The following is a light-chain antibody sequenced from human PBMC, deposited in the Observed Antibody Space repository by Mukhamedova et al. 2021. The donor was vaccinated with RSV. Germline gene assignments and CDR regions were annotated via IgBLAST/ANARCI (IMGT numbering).Light chain of an antibody. J-gene: IGKJ3*01. V-gene: IGKV1-17*03. CDR2: AAS. Sequence: ASQGISNYLAWFQQKPGKVPKRLIYAASSLQSGVPSRFSGSGSGTEFTLTISSMQSEDFAVYYCQQYNNWPLTFGPGTKVDIK. CDR1: QGISNY. CDR3: QQYNNWPLT.